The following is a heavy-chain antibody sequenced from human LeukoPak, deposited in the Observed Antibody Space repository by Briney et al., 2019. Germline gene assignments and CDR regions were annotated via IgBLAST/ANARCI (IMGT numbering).Heavy chain of an antibody. CDR1: GFTVSNDY. CDR2: IIGSGGDT. D-gene: IGHD3-22*01. Sequence: GGSLRLSCAASGFTVSNDYMAWVRQAPGKGLEWVSTIIGSGGDTYYADSVKGRFTISRDNSKNTLYLQMNSLRAEDTAVYYCAKRRAYDGSAHYYYFDYWGQGALVTVSS. J-gene: IGHJ4*02. CDR3: AKRRAYDGSAHYYYFDY. V-gene: IGHV3-23*01.